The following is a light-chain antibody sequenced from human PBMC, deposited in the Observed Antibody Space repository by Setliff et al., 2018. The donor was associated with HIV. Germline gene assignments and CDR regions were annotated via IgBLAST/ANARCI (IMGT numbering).Light chain of an antibody. CDR1: SSDVGGYNY. Sequence: QSVLTQPASVSGSPGQSITLSCTGTSSDVGGYNYVSWYQQHPDKAPKLMIYDVKNRPSGVSDRFSGSKSGNTASLTISGLQAEDEADYYCCSYAGSGPVFGAGTKVTVL. J-gene: IGLJ1*01. CDR2: DVK. CDR3: CSYAGSGPV. V-gene: IGLV2-23*02.